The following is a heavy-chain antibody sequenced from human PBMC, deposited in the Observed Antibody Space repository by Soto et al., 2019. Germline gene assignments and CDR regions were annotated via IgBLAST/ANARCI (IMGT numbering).Heavy chain of an antibody. CDR3: VRDRALDSSGHWFDS. V-gene: IGHV4-39*07. J-gene: IGHJ5*01. CDR2: IYYSGSP. Sequence: SETLSLTCTVSGGSISSSSYYWGWIRQPPGKGLEWIGSIYYSGSPSYNPSLKSRLSMSLDTSKNQFSLNLTSVTAADTAIYYCVRDRALDSSGHWFDSWGQGTLVTVSS. D-gene: IGHD6-19*01. CDR1: GGSISSSSYY.